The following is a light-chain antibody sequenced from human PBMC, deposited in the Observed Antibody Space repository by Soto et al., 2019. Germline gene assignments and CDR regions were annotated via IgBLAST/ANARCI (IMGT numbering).Light chain of an antibody. J-gene: IGLJ1*01. CDR2: DVS. CDR1: SSDVGGYNY. V-gene: IGLV2-14*01. Sequence: QSALTQPASVSGSPGQSITISCTGTSSDVGGYNYVSWYQQHPGKAPKFMIYDVSNRPSGVSNRFSGSKSGNTVSLTISGLQAEDEADYYCSSYTSRNTYVFGTGTKLTVL. CDR3: SSYTSRNTYV.